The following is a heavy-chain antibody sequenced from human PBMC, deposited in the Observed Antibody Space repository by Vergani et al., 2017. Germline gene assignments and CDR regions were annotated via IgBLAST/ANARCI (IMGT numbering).Heavy chain of an antibody. CDR2: ISWNSGSI. Sequence: EVQLVESGGGLVQPGRSLRLSCAASGFTFDDYAMHWVRQAPGKGLEWVSGISWNSGSIGYADSVKGRFTISRDNAKNSLYLQMNSLRAEDTALYYCAKGVVVVPAAIVGYIDVWGKGSTVTVSS. CDR3: AKGVVVVPAAIVGYIDV. V-gene: IGHV3-9*01. D-gene: IGHD2-2*01. J-gene: IGHJ6*03. CDR1: GFTFDDYA.